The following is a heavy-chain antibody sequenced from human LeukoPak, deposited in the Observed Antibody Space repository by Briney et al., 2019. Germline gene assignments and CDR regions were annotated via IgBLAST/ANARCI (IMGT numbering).Heavy chain of an antibody. J-gene: IGHJ6*02. CDR2: IIPILRIA. CDR1: GGTFSSYA. CDR3: ARLPPPYYYGSGSSGMDV. V-gene: IGHV1-69*04. D-gene: IGHD3-10*01. Sequence: SVKVSCKASGGTFSSYAISWVRQAPGQGLEWMGRIIPILRIANYAQKFQGRVTITADKSTSTAYMELSSLRSEDTAVYYYARLPPPYYYGSGSSGMDVWGQGTTVTVSS.